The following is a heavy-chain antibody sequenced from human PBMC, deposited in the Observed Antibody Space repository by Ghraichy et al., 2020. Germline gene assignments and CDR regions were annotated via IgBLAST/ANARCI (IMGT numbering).Heavy chain of an antibody. J-gene: IGHJ3*02. CDR2: IFSNDEK. D-gene: IGHD6-13*01. V-gene: IGHV2-26*01. CDR3: ARIKSGDIAAAGAFDI. Sequence: SGPTLVKPTETLTLTCTVSGFSLSNARMGVSWIRQPPGKALEWLAHIFSNDEKSYSTSLKSRLTISKDTSKSQVVLTMTNMDPVDTATYYCARIKSGDIAAAGAFDIWGQGTMVTVSS. CDR1: GFSLSNARMG.